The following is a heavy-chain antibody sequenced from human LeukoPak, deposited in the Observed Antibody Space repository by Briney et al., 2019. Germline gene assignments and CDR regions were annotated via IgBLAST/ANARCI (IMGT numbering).Heavy chain of an antibody. D-gene: IGHD5-12*01. CDR2: ISSSSSYI. J-gene: IGHJ4*02. V-gene: IGHV3-21*01. CDR1: GFTFSSYS. CDR3: ARDVDNGYSGYGPDY. Sequence: GGSLRLSCAASGFTFSSYSMNWVRQAPGKGLEWVSSISSSSSYIYYADSVKGRFTISRDNAKNSLYLQMNSLRAEDTAVYYCARDVDNGYSGYGPDYWGQGTLVTVSS.